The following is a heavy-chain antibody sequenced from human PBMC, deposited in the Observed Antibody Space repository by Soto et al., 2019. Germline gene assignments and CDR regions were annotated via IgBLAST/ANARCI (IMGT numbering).Heavy chain of an antibody. D-gene: IGHD2-15*01. CDR2: ISSSSSTI. CDR3: ASHLRGVVVVAATPLGNY. CDR1: GFTFSSYS. Sequence: GGSLRLSCAASGFTFSSYSMNWVRQAPGKGLEWVSYISSSSSTIYYADSVKGRFTISRDNAKNSLYLQMNSLRAEDTAVYYCASHLRGVVVVAATPLGNYWGQGTLVTVSS. V-gene: IGHV3-48*01. J-gene: IGHJ4*02.